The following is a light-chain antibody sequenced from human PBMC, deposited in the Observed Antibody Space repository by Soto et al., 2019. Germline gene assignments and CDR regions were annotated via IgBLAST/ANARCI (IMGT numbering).Light chain of an antibody. CDR2: EVT. CDR3: SSYRSSRTYV. J-gene: IGLJ1*01. CDR1: SSDVGNYNL. V-gene: IGLV2-14*02. Sequence: QSVLTQPASVSGSPGQSITISCTGTSSDVGNYNLVSWYQQHPDKAPKLLIYEVTKRPSGVSNRFSGSKSGNTASLTISGLQAGDEADYYCSSYRSSRTYVFGTGTKVTVL.